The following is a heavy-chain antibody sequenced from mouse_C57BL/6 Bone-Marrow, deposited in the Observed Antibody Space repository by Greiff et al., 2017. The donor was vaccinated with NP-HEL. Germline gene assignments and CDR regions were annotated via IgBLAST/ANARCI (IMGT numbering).Heavy chain of an antibody. J-gene: IGHJ4*01. V-gene: IGHV1-42*01. CDR1: GYSFTGYY. D-gene: IGHD1-1*01. CDR2: INPSTGGT. Sequence: EVQVVESGPELVKPGASVKISCKASGYSFTGYYMNWVKQSPEKSLEWIGEINPSTGGTTYNQKFKAKATLTVDKSSSTAYMQLKSLTSEDSAVYYCARDYYGSSYGYAMDYWGQGTSVTVSS. CDR3: ARDYYGSSYGYAMDY.